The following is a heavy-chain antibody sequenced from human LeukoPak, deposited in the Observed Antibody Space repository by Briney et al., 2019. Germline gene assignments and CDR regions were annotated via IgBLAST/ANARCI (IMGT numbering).Heavy chain of an antibody. V-gene: IGHV1-3*01. CDR3: ARDIGITMVRGAPAGWFDP. J-gene: IGHJ5*02. CDR2: INAGNGNT. Sequence: ASVKVSCKASGYTFTSYAKHWVRQAPGQRLEWMGWINAGNGNTKYSQKFQGRVTITRDTSASTAYMELSSLRSEDTAVYYCARDIGITMVRGAPAGWFDPWGQGTLVTVSS. D-gene: IGHD3-10*01. CDR1: GYTFTSYA.